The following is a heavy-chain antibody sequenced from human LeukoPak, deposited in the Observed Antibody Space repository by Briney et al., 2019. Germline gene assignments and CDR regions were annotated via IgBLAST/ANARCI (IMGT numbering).Heavy chain of an antibody. D-gene: IGHD3-3*01. CDR1: GFTFSSYA. J-gene: IGHJ5*02. V-gene: IGHV3-23*01. CDR3: AKREEGITVFGVVTPNWFDP. Sequence: GGSLRLPCAASGFTFSSYAMSWVRQAPGKGLEWVSAISGSGGSTYYADSVKGRFTISRDNSKNTLYLQMNSLRAEDTAVYYCAKREEGITVFGVVTPNWFDPWGQGTLVTVSS. CDR2: ISGSGGST.